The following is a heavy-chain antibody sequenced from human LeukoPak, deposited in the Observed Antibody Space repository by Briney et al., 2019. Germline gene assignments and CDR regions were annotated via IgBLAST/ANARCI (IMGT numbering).Heavy chain of an antibody. CDR3: AKDDAWLQYGD. CDR1: GFTFSSHG. CDR2: ISPNGVIT. Sequence: GGSLRLSCAASGFTFSSHGMNWVRQAPGKGLEWVSGISPNGVITYYTDSVKGRFTISRDNSKGTVYLHMNSLRPEDTAVYYCAKDDAWLQYGDWGQGTLVTVSS. J-gene: IGHJ4*02. D-gene: IGHD5-24*01. V-gene: IGHV3-23*01.